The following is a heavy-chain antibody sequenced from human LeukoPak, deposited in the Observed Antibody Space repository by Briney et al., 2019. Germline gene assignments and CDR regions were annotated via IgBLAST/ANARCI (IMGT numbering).Heavy chain of an antibody. Sequence: ASVKVSCKVSGYTLTELSMHWVRQAPGKGLDWMGGFDPEDGEIIYAQKFQDRVTMTEDTSTDTAYMELSSLRSDDTAVYYCATENDDSSGYYYFDYWGQGTLVTVSS. V-gene: IGHV1-24*01. D-gene: IGHD3-22*01. CDR2: FDPEDGEI. CDR1: GYTLTELS. CDR3: ATENDDSSGYYYFDY. J-gene: IGHJ4*02.